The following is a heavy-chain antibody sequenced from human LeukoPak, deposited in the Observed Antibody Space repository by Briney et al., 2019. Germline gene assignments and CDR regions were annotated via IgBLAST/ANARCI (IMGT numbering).Heavy chain of an antibody. V-gene: IGHV3-23*01. CDR1: GFTFRDYS. J-gene: IGHJ4*02. D-gene: IGHD6-19*01. Sequence: PGASLRLSCVASGFTFRDYSMAWVRQLPGGGLEWVSAIARDDFTVYPDPLKGRFTISRDNSRNTLYLQMNTLRAEDTAVYYCVKERDRGTDVADDFDFWGQGTLATVSS. CDR2: IARDDFT. CDR3: VKERDRGTDVADDFDF.